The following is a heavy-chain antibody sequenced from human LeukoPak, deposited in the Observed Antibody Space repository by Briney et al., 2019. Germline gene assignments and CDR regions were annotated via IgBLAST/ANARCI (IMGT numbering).Heavy chain of an antibody. CDR3: AREGVIGDGYNFFDY. CDR1: GYTFIVYY. D-gene: IGHD5-24*01. Sequence: ASVKVSCKASGYTFIVYYMHWVRQAPGQGLEGMGWINPHSGGTNSEQNFQGRVTMSRDTSISTVYMELSRLRSDDTALYYCAREGVIGDGYNFFDYWGQGTLVTVSS. CDR2: INPHSGGT. J-gene: IGHJ4*02. V-gene: IGHV1-2*02.